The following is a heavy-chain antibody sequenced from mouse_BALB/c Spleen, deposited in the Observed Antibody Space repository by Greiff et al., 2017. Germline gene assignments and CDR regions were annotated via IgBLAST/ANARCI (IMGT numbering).Heavy chain of an antibody. CDR1: GFSLTSYG. CDR3: ARRGTTATSYAMDY. Sequence: VQLVESGPGLVAPSQSLSITCTVSGFSLTSYGVHWVRQPPGKGLEWLGVIWAGGSTNYNSALMSRLSISKDNSKSQVFLKMNSLQTDDTAMYYCARRGTTATSYAMDYWGQGTSVTVSS. D-gene: IGHD1-2*01. V-gene: IGHV2-9*02. J-gene: IGHJ4*01. CDR2: IWAGGST.